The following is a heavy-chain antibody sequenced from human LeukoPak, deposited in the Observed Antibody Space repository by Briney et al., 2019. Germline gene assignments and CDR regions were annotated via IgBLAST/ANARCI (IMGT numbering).Heavy chain of an antibody. V-gene: IGHV3-23*01. Sequence: GGSLRLSCAASGFTFSSYTMNWVRQVPGKGLEWVSAISGSGGSTYYADSVKGRFTISRDNSKNTLYLLLNNLRAEDTAVYYCAREIKTNWFDPWGQGTLVTVSS. J-gene: IGHJ5*02. CDR2: ISGSGGST. CDR1: GFTFSSYT. CDR3: AREIKTNWFDP.